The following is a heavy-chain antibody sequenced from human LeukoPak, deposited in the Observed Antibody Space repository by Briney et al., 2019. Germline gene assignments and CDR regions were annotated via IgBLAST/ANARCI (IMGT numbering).Heavy chain of an antibody. J-gene: IGHJ4*02. CDR2: IWSDGSNK. D-gene: IGHD4-23*01. CDR1: GFTFSSYG. CDR3: AKSTVAFYYFDN. V-gene: IGHV3-33*06. Sequence: GGSLRLSCATSGFTFSSYGMHWVRQAPGKGLESVAVIWSDGSNKYYADSVKGRFTISRDNSKNTLYLQLNSLRAEDTAVYYCAKSTVAFYYFDNWGQGTRVIVSS.